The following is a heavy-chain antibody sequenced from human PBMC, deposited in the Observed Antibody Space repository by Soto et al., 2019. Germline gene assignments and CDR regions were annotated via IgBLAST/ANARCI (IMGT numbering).Heavy chain of an antibody. CDR3: ARLYCSSTSCYRGAFDI. CDR1: GYTFTGYY. D-gene: IGHD2-2*02. J-gene: IGHJ3*02. Sequence: ASVKVSCKASGYTFTGYYMHWVRQAPGQGLEWMGWINPNSAGTNYAQKFQGWVTMTRDTPISTAYMELSRLRSDDTAVYYCARLYCSSTSCYRGAFDIWGQGTMVTVSS. V-gene: IGHV1-2*04. CDR2: INPNSAGT.